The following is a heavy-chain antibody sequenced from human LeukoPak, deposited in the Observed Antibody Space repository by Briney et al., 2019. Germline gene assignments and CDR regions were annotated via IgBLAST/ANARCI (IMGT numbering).Heavy chain of an antibody. CDR2: IYPDDSNT. CDR1: GYSFPTFW. CDR3: ASGRDGYPKGDYFDY. J-gene: IGHJ4*02. V-gene: IGHV5-51*01. D-gene: IGHD5-24*01. Sequence: GESLKISCKASGYSFPTFWIAWVRQMPGKGLEWMGIIYPDDSNTRYSPSFQGQVTISADKSISTAYLQWSSLKASDTAMYYCASGRDGYPKGDYFDYWGQGTLVTVSS.